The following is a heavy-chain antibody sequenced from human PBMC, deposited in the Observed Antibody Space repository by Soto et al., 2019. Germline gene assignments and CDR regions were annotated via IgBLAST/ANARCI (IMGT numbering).Heavy chain of an antibody. V-gene: IGHV3-30-3*01. J-gene: IGHJ6*02. D-gene: IGHD3-22*01. Sequence: GGSLRLSCAASGFTFSSYAMHWVRQAPGKGLEWVAVISYDGSNKYYAESVKGRFTISRDNSKNTLYLQMNSLRAEDTAVYYCARPSTDSSGYYYYYYGMDVWGQGTTVTVSS. CDR2: ISYDGSNK. CDR3: ARPSTDSSGYYYYYYGMDV. CDR1: GFTFSSYA.